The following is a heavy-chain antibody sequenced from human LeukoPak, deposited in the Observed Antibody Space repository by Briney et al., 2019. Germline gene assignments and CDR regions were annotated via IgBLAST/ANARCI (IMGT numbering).Heavy chain of an antibody. J-gene: IGHJ5*02. Sequence: PSQTLSLTCTVSAGSISSGDYYWSWIRQPPGKGLEWIGYIYYSGSTYYNPSLKSRVTISVDTSKNQFSLKLSSVTAADTAVYYCAREGVVVPAAMNGFDPWGQGTLVTVSS. CDR3: AREGVVVPAAMNGFDP. CDR2: IYYSGST. CDR1: AGSISSGDYY. V-gene: IGHV4-30-4*01. D-gene: IGHD2-2*01.